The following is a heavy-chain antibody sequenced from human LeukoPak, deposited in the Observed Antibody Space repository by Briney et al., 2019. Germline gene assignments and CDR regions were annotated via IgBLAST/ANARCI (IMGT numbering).Heavy chain of an antibody. CDR3: AGGPGIAAAGYFDC. V-gene: IGHV4-34*01. CDR2: INHSGST. CDR1: GGSSSDYY. D-gene: IGHD6-13*01. Sequence: PSETLSLTCAVYGGSSSDYYWTWIRQSPGKGLEWIGEINHSGSTNYNSSLKSRVTISVDPYKKQFSLKLSSVTAADTAVYSCAGGPGIAAAGYFDCWGQGTLVTVST. J-gene: IGHJ4*02.